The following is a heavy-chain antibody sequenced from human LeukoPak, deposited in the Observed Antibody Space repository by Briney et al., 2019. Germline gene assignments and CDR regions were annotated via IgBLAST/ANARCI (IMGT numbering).Heavy chain of an antibody. Sequence: GASVKVSCTPSGSTVTSYGLSWVRQAPGQGLEWMGCIITYNGNTYYSQKLQGRVTMTTDTSTSTAYMELRSLRSDDTAVYSCAKTTVTSEEYFYYYMDVWGKGTTVTVSS. CDR3: AKTTVTSEEYFYYYMDV. CDR1: GSTVTSYG. J-gene: IGHJ6*03. D-gene: IGHD4-17*01. V-gene: IGHV1-18*01. CDR2: IITYNGNT.